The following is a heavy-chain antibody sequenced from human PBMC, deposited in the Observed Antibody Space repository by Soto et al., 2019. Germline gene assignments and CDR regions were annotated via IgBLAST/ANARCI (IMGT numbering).Heavy chain of an antibody. D-gene: IGHD3-9*01. CDR2: ISSSSSHT. CDR3: ARGRVPSRYFDWFDY. Sequence: SLRLSCAASGFTFSDYYMSWIRQAPGKGLEWVSYISSSSSHTNYAESVKGRFTISRDNAKNSLYLQMNSLRAEDTAVYYCARGRVPSRYFDWFDYWGQGTLVTVS. J-gene: IGHJ4*02. CDR1: GFTFSDYY. V-gene: IGHV3-11*05.